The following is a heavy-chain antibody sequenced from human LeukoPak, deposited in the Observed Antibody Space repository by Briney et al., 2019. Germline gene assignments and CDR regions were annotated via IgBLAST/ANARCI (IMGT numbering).Heavy chain of an antibody. CDR3: AKDRKDTMAVAGTLVGNDGK. J-gene: IGHJ4*02. D-gene: IGHD6-19*01. V-gene: IGHV3-30*02. CDR2: IRFDGTKQ. CDR1: GFAFSTYG. Sequence: PGGSLRLSCAASGFAFSTYGIHWVRQAPGKGLEWVSFIRFDGTKQYYSDSVRGRFTISRDNSKNTLYLQMNSLRAEDTAVYYCAKDRKDTMAVAGTLVGNDGKWGQGTLVTVSS.